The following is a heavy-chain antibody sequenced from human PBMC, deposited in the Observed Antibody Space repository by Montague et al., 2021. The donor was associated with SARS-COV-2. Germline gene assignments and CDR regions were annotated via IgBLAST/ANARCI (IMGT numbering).Heavy chain of an antibody. D-gene: IGHD3-16*01. V-gene: IGHV4-4*02. J-gene: IGHJ6*02. CDR3: ARGGTYHYGMHV. CDR1: DGSISSPNW. CDR2: IYYTGNT. Sequence: SETLSLTCAVSDGSISSPNWWNWVRQPPGKGLEWIGEIYYTGNTNYNPSLKSRVTIFIDKSKNHFSLQLSSVTAADTAVYYCARGGTYHYGMHVWGQGTTVAVS.